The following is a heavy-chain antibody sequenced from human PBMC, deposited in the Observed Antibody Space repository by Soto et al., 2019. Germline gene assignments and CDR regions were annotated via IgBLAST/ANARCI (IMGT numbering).Heavy chain of an antibody. D-gene: IGHD2-2*01. V-gene: IGHV1-2*02. CDR1: GYTFTGYY. CDR2: INPNSGGT. J-gene: IGHJ3*02. Sequence: AASVKVSCKASGYTFTGYYMHWVRQAPGQGLEWMGWINPNSGGTNYAQKFQGRVTMTRDTSISTAYMELSRLRSDDTAVYYCARERCSSTSCRLNDAFDIWGQGTMVTVSS. CDR3: ARERCSSTSCRLNDAFDI.